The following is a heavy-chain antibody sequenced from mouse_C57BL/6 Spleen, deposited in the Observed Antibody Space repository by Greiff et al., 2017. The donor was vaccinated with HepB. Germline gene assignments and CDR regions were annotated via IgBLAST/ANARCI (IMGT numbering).Heavy chain of an antibody. V-gene: IGHV1-22*01. Sequence: VQLQQSGPELVKPGASVKMSCKASGYTFTDYNMHWVKQSHGKSLEWIGYINPNNGGTSYNQKFKGKATLTVNKSSSTAYMELRSLTSEDSAVYYCARGNWDGGYFDYWGQGTTLTVSS. CDR1: GYTFTDYN. J-gene: IGHJ2*01. D-gene: IGHD4-1*01. CDR2: INPNNGGT. CDR3: ARGNWDGGYFDY.